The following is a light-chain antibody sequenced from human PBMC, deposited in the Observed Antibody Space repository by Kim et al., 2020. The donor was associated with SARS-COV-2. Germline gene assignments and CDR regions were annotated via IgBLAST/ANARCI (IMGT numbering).Light chain of an antibody. CDR1: QGVSNY. J-gene: IGKJ1*01. Sequence: EIVLTQSPATLSLSPGDRATLSCRASQGVSNYLAWYQQKPGQAPRLLISDASNRATGIPARFSGSGSGTDFTLTISSLEPEDFTFYYCHRRSSCPGTFGQGTRVDIK. V-gene: IGKV3-11*01. CDR2: DAS. CDR3: HRRSSCPGT.